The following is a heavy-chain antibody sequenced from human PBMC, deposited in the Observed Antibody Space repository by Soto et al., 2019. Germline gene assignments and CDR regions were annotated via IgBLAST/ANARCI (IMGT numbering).Heavy chain of an antibody. Sequence: PGGSLRLSCAASGFTFSSYAMSWVRQATGKGLEWVSAIGTAGDTYYPGSVKGRFTISRENAKNSLYLQMNSLRAGDTAVYYCARGPKGYSGYDKYDYWGQGTLVTVSS. CDR3: ARGPKGYSGYDKYDY. CDR1: GFTFSSYA. J-gene: IGHJ4*02. V-gene: IGHV3-13*01. D-gene: IGHD5-12*01. CDR2: IGTAGDT.